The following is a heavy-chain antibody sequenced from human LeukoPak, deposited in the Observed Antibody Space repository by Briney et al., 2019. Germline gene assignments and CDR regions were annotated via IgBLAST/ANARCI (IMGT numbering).Heavy chain of an antibody. V-gene: IGHV1-8*01. CDR3: ARVPVRMLGFRWFDP. J-gene: IGHJ5*02. D-gene: IGHD3-10*02. Sequence: ASVRVSCKASGYTFTSYDINWVRQATGQGLEWMGWMNPNSGNTGYAQKFQGRVTMTRNTSISTAYMELSSLRSEDTAVYCCARVPVRMLGFRWFDPWGQGTLVTVSS. CDR2: MNPNSGNT. CDR1: GYTFTSYD.